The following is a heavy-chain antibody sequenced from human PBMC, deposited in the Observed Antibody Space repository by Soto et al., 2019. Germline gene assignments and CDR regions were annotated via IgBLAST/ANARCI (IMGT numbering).Heavy chain of an antibody. J-gene: IGHJ5*02. V-gene: IGHV1-69*13. Sequence: SVKVSCKASGGTFSSYAISWVRQAPGQGPEWMGGIIPIFGTANYAQKFQGRVTITADESTSTAYMELRSLRSDDTAVYYCAREGVVVVPAAHPTYNWFDPWGQGTLVTVSS. D-gene: IGHD2-2*01. CDR3: AREGVVVVPAAHPTYNWFDP. CDR1: GGTFSSYA. CDR2: IIPIFGTA.